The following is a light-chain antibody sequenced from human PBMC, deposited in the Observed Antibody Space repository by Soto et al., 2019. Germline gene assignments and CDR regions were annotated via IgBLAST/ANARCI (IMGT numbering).Light chain of an antibody. Sequence: EILLTRSPGTLSLSPGERATLSCRASQSVSSSYLSWYQLKPGQAPRLLIYGASSRATGIPDRFSGSGSGTDFTLTISRLEPEDCAVYYCQQYGYSFRAFGQGTKVE. V-gene: IGKV3-20*01. CDR3: QQYGYSFRA. CDR1: QSVSSSY. CDR2: GAS. J-gene: IGKJ1*01.